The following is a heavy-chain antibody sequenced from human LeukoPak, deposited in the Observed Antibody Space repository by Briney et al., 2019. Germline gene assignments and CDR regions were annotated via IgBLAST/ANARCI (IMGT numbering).Heavy chain of an antibody. CDR3: ARAAISKDGSGYFY. J-gene: IGHJ4*02. D-gene: IGHD3-22*01. V-gene: IGHV1-18*01. CDR2: ISGYNGNT. CDR1: GYTFTSYG. Sequence: ASVTVSCKASGYTFTSYGISWVRQAPGQGLEWMGWISGYNGNTNYAQKLQGRVTMTTDTSTNTAYVELRSLRSDDTAVYYCARAAISKDGSGYFYWGQGTLVIVSA.